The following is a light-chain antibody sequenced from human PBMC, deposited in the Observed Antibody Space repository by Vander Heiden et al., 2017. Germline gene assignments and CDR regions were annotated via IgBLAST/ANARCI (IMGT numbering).Light chain of an antibody. Sequence: QSVLPQPPSASGTPGQRVTISCSGSSSNIGSYTVNWYQQLPGTGPKLLIYSNNQRPSGVPDRFSGSKSGTSASLAISGRQSEEEADYHCAAWDDTLNGVVFGGGTKLSVL. CDR2: SNN. CDR1: SSNIGSYT. CDR3: AAWDDTLNGVV. V-gene: IGLV1-44*01. J-gene: IGLJ2*01.